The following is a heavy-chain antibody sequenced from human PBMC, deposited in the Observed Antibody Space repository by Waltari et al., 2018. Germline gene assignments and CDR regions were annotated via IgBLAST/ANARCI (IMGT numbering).Heavy chain of an antibody. V-gene: IGHV3-30-3*01. CDR1: GFTFSRYE. Sequence: QVQLVESGGGVVQPGRSPRLSCAASGFTFSRYEMHWVRQAPGKGLEWVAFISFHGDIRYYADSVKGRFTISRDNSKNTLDLQVNSLRAEDTAVYYCARQLSVGAFFDYWGQGTLVTVSS. CDR2: ISFHGDIR. CDR3: ARQLSVGAFFDY. D-gene: IGHD3-10*01. J-gene: IGHJ4*02.